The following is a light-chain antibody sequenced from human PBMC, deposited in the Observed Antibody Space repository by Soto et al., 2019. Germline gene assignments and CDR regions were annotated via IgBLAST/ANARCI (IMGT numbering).Light chain of an antibody. CDR1: QSVSSTY. J-gene: IGKJ5*01. CDR2: RTS. V-gene: IGKV3-20*01. CDR3: QQFGSSVT. Sequence: EIVLTQSPGPLSLSPGERATLSCMASQSVSSTYLAWYQQKPGQAPRLLIYRTSTRATGIPDRFSGSGSGTDFTLTISRLEPEDFAVYYCQQFGSSVTFGQGTRPEIK.